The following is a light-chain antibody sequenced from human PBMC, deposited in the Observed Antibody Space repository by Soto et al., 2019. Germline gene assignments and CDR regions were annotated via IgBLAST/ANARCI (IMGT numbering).Light chain of an antibody. J-gene: IGKJ1*01. CDR1: QSIANS. CDR2: GAS. Sequence: EIVLPQSPGTLSLSPGEGSSLSCRASQSIANSLAWYPQKPGQAPRLLIFGASNRATGIPDRFSGSGSGTDFTLTISRLEPEEFAVYHCQQYGGSPRTFGQGTKVDIK. CDR3: QQYGGSPRT. V-gene: IGKV3-20*01.